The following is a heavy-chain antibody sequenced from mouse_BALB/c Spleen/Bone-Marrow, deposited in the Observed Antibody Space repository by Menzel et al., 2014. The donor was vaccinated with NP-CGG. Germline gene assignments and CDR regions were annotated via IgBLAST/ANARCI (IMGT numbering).Heavy chain of an antibody. J-gene: IGHJ4*01. D-gene: IGHD2-12*01. CDR2: IRDKANGYTT. CDR1: GFTFTEYY. Sequence: VQLQQSGGGLVQPGDSLRLSCATSGFTFTEYYMSWVRQPPGKALEWLGFIRDKANGYTTDYSASVKGRFTMSRDNSQSILYLQMNTLRAEDSATYYCARVYIYDGGNAMDYWGQGTSVTVSS. V-gene: IGHV7-3*02. CDR3: ARVYIYDGGNAMDY.